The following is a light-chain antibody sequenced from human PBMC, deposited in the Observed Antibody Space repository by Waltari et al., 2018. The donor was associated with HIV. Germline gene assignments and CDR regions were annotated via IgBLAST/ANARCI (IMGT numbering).Light chain of an antibody. J-gene: IGLJ3*02. V-gene: IGLV2-14*01. Sequence: QSALTQPASVSGSPGQWITISCTGTSSDIGAYNFVSWYQHHPDKAPKLMIYEVNNRPSGVSNRFSGSKSGNTASLTISGLQAEDEAIYYCASYTSSISWVFGGGTKLTVL. CDR3: ASYTSSISWV. CDR1: SSDIGAYNF. CDR2: EVN.